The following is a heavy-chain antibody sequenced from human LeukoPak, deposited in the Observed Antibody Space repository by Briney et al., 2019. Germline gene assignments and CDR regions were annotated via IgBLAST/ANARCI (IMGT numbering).Heavy chain of an antibody. V-gene: IGHV3-30*04. CDR3: VRDRDSTGYYDY. J-gene: IGHJ4*02. D-gene: IGHD3-22*01. CDR1: GFTFSNYP. CDR2: VSDDGNNI. Sequence: GGFLRLSCAASGFTFSNYPMHWVRQAPGKGLEWVAVVSDDGNNIYYADSVKGRFTISRDNSKNTLYLQTNSLRAEDTALYYCVRDRDSTGYYDYWGQGTLVTVSS.